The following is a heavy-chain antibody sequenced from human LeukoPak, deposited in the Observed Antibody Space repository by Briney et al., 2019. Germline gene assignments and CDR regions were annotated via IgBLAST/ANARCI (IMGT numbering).Heavy chain of an antibody. CDR1: GFTFSNAW. V-gene: IGHV3-15*01. CDR3: SGYSGYDPYYYYYGMDV. Sequence: GGSLRLSCAASGFTFSNAWMSWVRQAPGKGLEWVGRIKSKTDGGTTDYAAPVKGRFTISRDDSKNTMYLQMNSLKPEDTAVYYCSGYSGYDPYYYYYGMDVWGKGTTVTVSS. D-gene: IGHD5-12*01. J-gene: IGHJ6*04. CDR2: IKSKTDGGTT.